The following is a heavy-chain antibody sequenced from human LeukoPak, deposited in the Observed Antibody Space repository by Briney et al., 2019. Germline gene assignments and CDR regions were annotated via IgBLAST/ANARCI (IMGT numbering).Heavy chain of an antibody. CDR2: IWYDGSNM. CDR1: GFTFSSYG. V-gene: IGHV3-33*01. J-gene: IGHJ4*02. CDR3: ARGGCARSSCYDN. D-gene: IGHD6-13*01. Sequence: GGSLRLSCPASGFTFSSYGMHWVRQAPGKGLEWVAMIWYDGSNMYYADSVKGRLTISRDNSKNTVFLQMNSLRAEDTGVYYCARGGCARSSCYDNWGQGTLVTVSS.